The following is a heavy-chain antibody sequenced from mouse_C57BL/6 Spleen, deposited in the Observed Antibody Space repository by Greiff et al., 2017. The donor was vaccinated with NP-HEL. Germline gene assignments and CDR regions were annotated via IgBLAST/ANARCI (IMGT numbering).Heavy chain of an antibody. CDR2: ISNGGGST. J-gene: IGHJ2*01. D-gene: IGHD2-10*01. CDR1: GFTFSDYY. Sequence: EVHLVESGGGLVQPGGSLKLSCAASGFTFSDYYMYWVRQTPEKRLEWVAYISNGGGSTYYPDTVKGRFTISRDNAKNTLYLQISRLKSEDTAMYYCARTYYGNCGPLDYWGQGTTLTVSS. CDR3: ARTYYGNCGPLDY. V-gene: IGHV5-12*01.